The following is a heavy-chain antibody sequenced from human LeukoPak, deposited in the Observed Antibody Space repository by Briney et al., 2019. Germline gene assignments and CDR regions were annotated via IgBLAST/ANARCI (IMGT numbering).Heavy chain of an antibody. CDR2: IKSKTDGGTT. V-gene: IGHV3-15*01. Sequence: PGGSLRLSCAASVFTFSHAWMSWVRQAPGRGLEWVGRIKSKTDGGTTDYAAPVKGRFTISRDDSKNTLYLQMNSLKTEDTAVYFCTTPEEGYFDYWGQGTLVTVSS. CDR3: TTPEEGYFDY. J-gene: IGHJ4*02. CDR1: VFTFSHAW.